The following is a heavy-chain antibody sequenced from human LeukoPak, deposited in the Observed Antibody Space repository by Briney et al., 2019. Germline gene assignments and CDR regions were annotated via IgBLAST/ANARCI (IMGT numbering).Heavy chain of an antibody. CDR3: AREEEVTRIFDY. J-gene: IGHJ4*02. CDR1: GGSISSGDYY. CDR2: IYYSGST. Sequence: SQTLSPTCTVSGGSISSGDYYWSWIRQPPGKGLEWIGYIYYSGSTYYNPSLKSRVTISVDTSKNQFSLRLSSVTAADTAVYYCAREEEVTRIFDYWGQGTLVTVSS. V-gene: IGHV4-30-4*08. D-gene: IGHD4-11*01.